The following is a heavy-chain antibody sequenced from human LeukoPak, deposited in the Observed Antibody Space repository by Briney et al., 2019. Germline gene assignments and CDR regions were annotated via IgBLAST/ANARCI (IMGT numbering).Heavy chain of an antibody. D-gene: IGHD3-10*01. J-gene: IGHJ4*02. V-gene: IGHV3-33*01. Sequence: GRSLRLSCAASGFTFSVYGMHRVRQAPGKGLEWVGVIWNDGSNKYYADSVKGRFTISRDNSKNTLYLQMNSLRAEDTAVYSCARASGPFDYWGQGTLVTVSS. CDR3: ARASGPFDY. CDR1: GFTFSVYG. CDR2: IWNDGSNK.